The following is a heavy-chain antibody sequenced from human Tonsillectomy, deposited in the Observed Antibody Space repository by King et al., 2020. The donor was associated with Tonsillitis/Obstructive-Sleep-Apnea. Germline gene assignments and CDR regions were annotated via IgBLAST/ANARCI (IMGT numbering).Heavy chain of an antibody. Sequence: VQLVQSGGEVKKPGASVKVSCKTSGYRFTSQGITWVRQAPGQGPEWMGWISPYNGDIKCAQTLQGRVILTTDSSTSTAYMELRSLRPDDTAVYYCATRGDPHFFCMDVWGKGTTVTVSS. V-gene: IGHV1-18*01. CDR1: GYRFTSQG. J-gene: IGHJ6*03. D-gene: IGHD3-10*01. CDR3: ATRGDPHFFCMDV. CDR2: ISPYNGDI.